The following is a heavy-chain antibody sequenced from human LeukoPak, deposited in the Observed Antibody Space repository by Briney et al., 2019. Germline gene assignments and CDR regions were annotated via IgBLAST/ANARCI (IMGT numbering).Heavy chain of an antibody. J-gene: IGHJ4*02. Sequence: SVKVSCKASGGTFSSYAISWVRQAPGQGLEWMGGIIPIFGTANYAQKFQGRVTITTDESTSTAYMELSSLRSEDTVVYYCARSTDYYDYFDYWGQGTLVTVSS. V-gene: IGHV1-69*05. CDR2: IIPIFGTA. CDR3: ARSTDYYDYFDY. D-gene: IGHD3-10*01. CDR1: GGTFSSYA.